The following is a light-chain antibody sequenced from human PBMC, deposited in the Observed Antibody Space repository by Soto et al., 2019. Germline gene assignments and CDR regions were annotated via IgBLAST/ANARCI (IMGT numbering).Light chain of an antibody. CDR3: QQYSDWPLT. V-gene: IGKV3D-15*01. CDR2: AAS. CDR1: QTIHSN. J-gene: IGKJ4*01. Sequence: EIVMTQSPATLSVSPGERATLSCRPSQTIHSNIAWYQQTPGQAPRPLIYAASTRTTGIPARFSGNGFGTEFTLTISSLQSEDFAVYYCQQYSDWPLTFGGGTKVEIK.